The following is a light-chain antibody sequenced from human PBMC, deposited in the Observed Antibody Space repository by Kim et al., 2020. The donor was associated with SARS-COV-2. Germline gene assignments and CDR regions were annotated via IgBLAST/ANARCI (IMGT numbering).Light chain of an antibody. V-gene: IGKV1-5*01. CDR1: QSISSW. CDR3: QQYGSYPLT. CDR2: DAS. Sequence: ASVGDRVTITCRASQSISSWLAWYQQKPGKAPNLLIYDASTLEGGVPSRFSGSESGTEFTLSISSLQPDDFATYYCQQYGSYPLTFGGGTKVEIK. J-gene: IGKJ4*01.